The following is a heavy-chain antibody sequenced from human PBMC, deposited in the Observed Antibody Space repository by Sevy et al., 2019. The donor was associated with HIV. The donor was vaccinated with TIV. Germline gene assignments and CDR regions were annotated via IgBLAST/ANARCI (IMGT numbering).Heavy chain of an antibody. V-gene: IGHV3-30-3*02. CDR2: ISYDGSSK. CDR3: AKRDLNHQFLLDY. CDR1: GFSVSTHA. Sequence: GGSLRLSCAASGFSVSTHAMHWVRQAPGKGLEWVALISYDGSSKYYADSVKGRLTISRDNSKNTLFLQMNSLRAEDTAVYYCAKRDLNHQFLLDYWGQGTLVTVSS. J-gene: IGHJ4*02. D-gene: IGHD2-21*01.